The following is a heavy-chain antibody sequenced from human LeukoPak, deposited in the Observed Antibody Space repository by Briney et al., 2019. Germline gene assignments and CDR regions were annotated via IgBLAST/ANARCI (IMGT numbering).Heavy chain of an antibody. J-gene: IGHJ6*03. CDR1: GYTFTSYA. Sequence: ASVKVSCTASGYTFTSYAMNWVRQAPGQGLEWMGWINTNTGNPTYAQGFTGRFVFSLDTSVSAAYLQISSLKAEDTAVYYCARGQKYYDILTGYPLGYYCYMDVWGKGTTVTVSS. D-gene: IGHD3-9*01. V-gene: IGHV7-4-1*02. CDR2: INTNTGNP. CDR3: ARGQKYYDILTGYPLGYYCYMDV.